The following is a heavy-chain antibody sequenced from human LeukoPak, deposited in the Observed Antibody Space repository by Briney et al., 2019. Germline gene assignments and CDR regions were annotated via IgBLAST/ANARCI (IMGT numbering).Heavy chain of an antibody. J-gene: IGHJ5*02. D-gene: IGHD3-3*01. CDR1: GFTVSSYG. CDR2: ISGGST. V-gene: IGHV3-23*01. Sequence: GGSLRLSCAASGFTVSSYGMSWVRQAPGRGLEWVSAISGGSTYYAASVKGRFTISRDNSKNTLYLQMNSLRAEDTAVYYCAKGGGYYTDNWFDPWGQGTLVTVSS. CDR3: AKGGGYYTDNWFDP.